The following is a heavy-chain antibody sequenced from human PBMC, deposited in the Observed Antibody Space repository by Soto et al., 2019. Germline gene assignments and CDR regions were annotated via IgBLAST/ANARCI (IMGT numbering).Heavy chain of an antibody. V-gene: IGHV1-8*01. CDR1: GYTFTSYD. Sequence: ASVKVSGKASGYTFTSYDINWVRQATGQGLEWMGWMNPNSGNTGYAQKFQGRVTMTRNTSISTAYMELSSLRSEDTAVYYCARGFYYDFWSGYPNYYGMDVWGQGTTVTVSS. CDR3: ARGFYYDFWSGYPNYYGMDV. J-gene: IGHJ6*02. D-gene: IGHD3-3*01. CDR2: MNPNSGNT.